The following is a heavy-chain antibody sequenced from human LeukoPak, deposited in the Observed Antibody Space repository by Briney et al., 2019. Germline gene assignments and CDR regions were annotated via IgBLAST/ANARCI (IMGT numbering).Heavy chain of an antibody. D-gene: IGHD2-21*01. CDR1: GFTFRSYG. J-gene: IGHJ4*02. V-gene: IGHV3-30*18. Sequence: PGGSLRLSCVTSGFTFRSYGMHWVRQAPGKGLEWVAVISYDGSNKYYADSVKGRFTISRDNTKNTLYLQMNSLRAEDTAVYYCAKDLIGEGYWGQGTLVTVSS. CDR2: ISYDGSNK. CDR3: AKDLIGEGY.